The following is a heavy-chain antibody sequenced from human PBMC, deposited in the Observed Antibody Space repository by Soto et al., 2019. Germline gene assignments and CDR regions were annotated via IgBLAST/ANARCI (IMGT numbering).Heavy chain of an antibody. CDR2: ISWNSGTI. V-gene: IGHV3-9*01. D-gene: IGHD1-26*01. CDR1: GFTFKDHA. J-gene: IGHJ4*02. Sequence: EMQLVESGGGLVRPGRSLRLSCAASGFTFKDHAMNWVRQAPGQGLEWVSGISWNSGTIGYADSVKGRFTISRDNAKNSLYLQMSSLRPEDTAFYYCAKDTLGEWKLLGDPFDSWGQGTLVTVSS. CDR3: AKDTLGEWKLLGDPFDS.